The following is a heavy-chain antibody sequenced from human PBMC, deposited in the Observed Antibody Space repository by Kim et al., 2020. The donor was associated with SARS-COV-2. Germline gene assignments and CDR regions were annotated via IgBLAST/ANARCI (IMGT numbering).Heavy chain of an antibody. V-gene: IGHV2-5*02. CDR3: AHSRIRRATMLVVADISFDY. Sequence: SGPTLVNPTQTLTLTCTFSGFSLSTSGVGVGWIRQPPGKALEWLALIYWDDDKRYSPSLKSRLTITKDTSKNQVVLTMTNMDPVDTATYFCAHSRIRRATMLVVADISFDYWGQGTLVTVSS. D-gene: IGHD3-22*01. CDR2: IYWDDDK. J-gene: IGHJ4*02. CDR1: GFSLSTSGVG.